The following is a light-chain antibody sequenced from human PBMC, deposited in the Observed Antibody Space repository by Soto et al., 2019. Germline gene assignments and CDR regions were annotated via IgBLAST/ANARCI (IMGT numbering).Light chain of an antibody. J-gene: IGKJ2*01. CDR3: HQYNNWPPYS. Sequence: EIVLTQSPATLSLSPGERATLSCRASQSISSNLAWYQQKPAQAPRLLIYGASTRATGIPARFSGSGSGTGFTLTISSLQSEDFAIYYCHQYNNWPPYSFGQGTKLEIK. CDR1: QSISSN. V-gene: IGKV3-15*01. CDR2: GAS.